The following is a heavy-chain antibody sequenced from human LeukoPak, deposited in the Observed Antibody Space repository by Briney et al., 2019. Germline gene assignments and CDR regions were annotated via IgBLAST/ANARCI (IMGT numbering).Heavy chain of an antibody. CDR2: IYHSGST. V-gene: IGHV4-38-2*02. D-gene: IGHD6-19*01. CDR3: ARVSPVAVEWFDP. Sequence: SETLSLTCTVSGYSISSGYYWGWIRQPPGKGLEWIGSIYHSGSTYYNPSLKSRVTISVDTSKNQFSRKLSSVTAADTAVYYCARVSPVAVEWFDPWGQGTLVTVSS. CDR1: GYSISSGYY. J-gene: IGHJ5*02.